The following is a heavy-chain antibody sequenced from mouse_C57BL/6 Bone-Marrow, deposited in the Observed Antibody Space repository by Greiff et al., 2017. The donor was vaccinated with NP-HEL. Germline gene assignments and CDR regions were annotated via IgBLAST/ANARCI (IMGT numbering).Heavy chain of an antibody. CDR3: AKSVNWALFDY. D-gene: IGHD4-1*01. CDR1: GFTFSSYG. V-gene: IGHV5-6*02. J-gene: IGHJ2*01. Sequence: DVMLVESGGDLVKPGGSLKLSCAASGFTFSSYGMSWVRQTPDKRLEWVATISSGGSYTYYPDSVKGRFTISRDNAKNTLYLQMSSLKSEDTAMYYCAKSVNWALFDYWGQGTTLTVSS. CDR2: ISSGGSYT.